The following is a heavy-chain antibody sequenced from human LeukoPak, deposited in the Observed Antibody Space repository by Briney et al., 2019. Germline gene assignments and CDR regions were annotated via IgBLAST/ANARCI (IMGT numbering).Heavy chain of an antibody. J-gene: IGHJ4*02. V-gene: IGHV1-69*13. CDR2: IIPIFGTA. CDR1: GGTFSSYA. D-gene: IGHD3-22*01. Sequence: SVKVSRKASGGTFSSYAISWVRQAPGQGLEWMGGIIPIFGTANYAQKFQGRVTITADESTSTAYMELSSLRSEDTAVYYCARDTLPYYYDSSGYSWGQGTLVTVSS. CDR3: ARDTLPYYYDSSGYS.